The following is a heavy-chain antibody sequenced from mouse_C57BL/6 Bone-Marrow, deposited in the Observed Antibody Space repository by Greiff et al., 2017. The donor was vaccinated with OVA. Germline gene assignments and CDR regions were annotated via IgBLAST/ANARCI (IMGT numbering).Heavy chain of an antibody. D-gene: IGHD2-3*01. Sequence: EVKLMESGGGLVKPGGSLKLSCAASGFTFSSYAMSWVRQPPEKRLEWVATISDGGSYTYYPDNVKGRFTISRDNAKNNLDLQMSHLKSEDTAMYYCARESDGYYFDYWGQGTTLTVSS. J-gene: IGHJ2*01. CDR2: ISDGGSYT. V-gene: IGHV5-4*01. CDR1: GFTFSSYA. CDR3: ARESDGYYFDY.